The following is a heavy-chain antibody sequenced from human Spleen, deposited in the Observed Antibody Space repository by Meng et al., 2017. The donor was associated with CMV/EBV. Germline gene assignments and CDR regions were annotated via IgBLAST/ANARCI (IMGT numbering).Heavy chain of an antibody. Sequence: GESLKISCVGSGFTFGNFWLTWVRQAPGKGLEWVANIKQDGSEKYYVDSVKGRFTISRDNAKNSLYLQMNSLRAEDTAVYYCARDRAIYCGGDCYNDAFDIWGQGTMVTVSS. V-gene: IGHV3-7*01. J-gene: IGHJ3*02. CDR3: ARDRAIYCGGDCYNDAFDI. D-gene: IGHD2-21*01. CDR1: GFTFGNFW. CDR2: IKQDGSEK.